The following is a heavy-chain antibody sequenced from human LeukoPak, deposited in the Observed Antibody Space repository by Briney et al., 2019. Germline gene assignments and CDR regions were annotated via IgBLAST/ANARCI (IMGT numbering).Heavy chain of an antibody. CDR3: AKAPPYDSSGYSHYFDY. D-gene: IGHD3-22*01. CDR1: GFTFSSYG. J-gene: IGHJ4*02. Sequence: GGSLRLSCAASGFTFSSYGMHWVRQAPGKGLEWVAVISYDGSNKYYADSVKGRFTISRDNSKNTLYLQMNSLRAEDTAVYYCAKAPPYDSSGYSHYFDYWGQGTLVTVSS. CDR2: ISYDGSNK. V-gene: IGHV3-30*18.